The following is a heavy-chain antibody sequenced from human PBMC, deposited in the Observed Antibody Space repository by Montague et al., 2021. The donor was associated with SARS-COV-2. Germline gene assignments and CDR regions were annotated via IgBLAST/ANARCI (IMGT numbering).Heavy chain of an antibody. Sequence: PALVKPTQTLTLTCTFSGFSLSTSGMCVSWIRQPPGKALEWLALIYWDDDKHYSTSLKTRLTISKDTSKNQVVLTMTNMDPVDTATYYCARTSIAACWFDYWGQGTLVTVSS. V-gene: IGHV2-70*01. CDR2: IYWDDDK. J-gene: IGHJ4*02. CDR1: GFSLSTSGMC. CDR3: ARTSIAACWFDY. D-gene: IGHD6-13*01.